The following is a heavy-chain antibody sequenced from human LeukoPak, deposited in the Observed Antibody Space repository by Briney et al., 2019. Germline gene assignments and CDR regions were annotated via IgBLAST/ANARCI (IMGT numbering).Heavy chain of an antibody. CDR2: INPNSGGT. CDR1: GYTFTGYY. CDR3: ARGERRDIVLIRRDSGSSEIWIYFDY. V-gene: IGHV1-2*02. Sequence: GASVKVSCKASGYTFTGYYMHWVRQAPGQGLEWMGWINPNSGGTNYAQKFQGRVTMTRDTSISTAYMELSRLRSDDTAVYYCARGERRDIVLIRRDSGSSEIWIYFDYWGQGTLVTVSS. D-gene: IGHD2-8*01. J-gene: IGHJ4*02.